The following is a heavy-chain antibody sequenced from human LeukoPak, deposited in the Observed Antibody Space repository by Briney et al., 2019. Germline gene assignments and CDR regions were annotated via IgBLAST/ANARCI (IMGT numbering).Heavy chain of an antibody. CDR2: IRYDGNNK. CDR1: GFTFSNYG. D-gene: IGHD3-3*01. Sequence: PGGSLRLSCGASGFTFSNYGMLWVRQAPGKGLEWVAFIRYDGNNKLYADSMKGRFTLSRDNSKNTLYLHINSLRAEDTAVYYCGRGYDFWSGYYHDLWGLGTLVTVSS. J-gene: IGHJ4*02. CDR3: GRGYDFWSGYYHDL. V-gene: IGHV3-30*02.